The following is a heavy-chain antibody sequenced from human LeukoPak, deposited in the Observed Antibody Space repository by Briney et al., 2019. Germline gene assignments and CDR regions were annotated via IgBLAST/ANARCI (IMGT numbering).Heavy chain of an antibody. J-gene: IGHJ5*02. Sequence: GGSLRLSCAASGFTFSSYAMHWVRQAPGKGLEWVAVISYDGSNKYYADSVKGRFTISRDNSKNTLYLQMNSLRAEDTAVYYCARPNIAAAGTDWFDPWGQGTLVTVSS. CDR2: ISYDGSNK. CDR1: GFTFSSYA. D-gene: IGHD6-13*01. CDR3: ARPNIAAAGTDWFDP. V-gene: IGHV3-30-3*01.